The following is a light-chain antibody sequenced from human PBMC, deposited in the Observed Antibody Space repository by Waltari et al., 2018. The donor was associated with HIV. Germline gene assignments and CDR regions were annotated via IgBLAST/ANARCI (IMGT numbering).Light chain of an antibody. V-gene: IGLV1-47*01. CDR3: ATWDDSLRGVV. CDR2: RNN. Sequence: QSVLTQPPSASGTPGQRTSISCFGSSPNIGSNYVYWYQQLPGTAPNLLIYRNNQRPSGVPDRFSGSKSGTSASLAISGLRSEDEADYYCATWDDSLRGVVFGGGAKLTVL. CDR1: SPNIGSNY. J-gene: IGLJ2*01.